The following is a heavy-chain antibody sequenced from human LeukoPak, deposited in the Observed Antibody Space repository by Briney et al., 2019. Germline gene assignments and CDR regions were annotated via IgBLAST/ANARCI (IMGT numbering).Heavy chain of an antibody. J-gene: IGHJ5*02. CDR2: ISSSSSYI. CDR3: ARAPGCGGDCLAYIDP. V-gene: IGHV3-21*01. CDR1: GGSISSSS. D-gene: IGHD2-21*01. Sequence: ETLSLTCTVSGGSISSSSYYWGWIRQAPGKGLEWVSSISSSSSYIYYADSVKGRFTISRDNAKNSLYLQMNSLRAEDTAVYYCARAPGCGGDCLAYIDPWGQGTLVTVSS.